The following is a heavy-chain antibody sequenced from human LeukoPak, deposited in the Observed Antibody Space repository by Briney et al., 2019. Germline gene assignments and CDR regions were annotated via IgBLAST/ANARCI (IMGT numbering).Heavy chain of an antibody. V-gene: IGHV3-23*01. CDR2: ISGSGGST. CDR1: GFTFSNYA. Sequence: GGSLRLSCAASGFTFSNYAMSWVRQAPGKGLEWVSAISGSGGSTYYADSVKGRFTISRDNSKNTLYLQMNSLRAEDTAVYYCAKDLYYYDSSGYSLFDYWGQGTLVTVSS. D-gene: IGHD3-22*01. CDR3: AKDLYYYDSSGYSLFDY. J-gene: IGHJ4*02.